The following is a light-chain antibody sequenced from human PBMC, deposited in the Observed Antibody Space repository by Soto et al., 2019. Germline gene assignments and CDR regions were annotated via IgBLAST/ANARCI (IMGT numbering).Light chain of an antibody. CDR1: SSDVGGYNY. V-gene: IGLV2-14*03. CDR2: DVS. Sequence: QSALTQPASVSGSPGQSITISCTGTSSDVGGYNYVSWYQQHPGKAPKLVIYDVSNRPSGVSNRFSGSKSGNTASLTISGLQAEDEADYYCSSYTSSSLHVFGTGTKLTVL. J-gene: IGLJ1*01. CDR3: SSYTSSSLHV.